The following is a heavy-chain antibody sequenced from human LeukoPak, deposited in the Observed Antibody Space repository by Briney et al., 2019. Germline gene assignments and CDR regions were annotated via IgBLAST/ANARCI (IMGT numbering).Heavy chain of an antibody. Sequence: ASVKVSCKASGYTFTSYDINWVRQATGQGLEWMGWMNPNSGNTGYAQKFQGRVTMTRNTSISTAYMELSSLRPEDTAVYYCARNSPYGSGREPWGQGTLVTVSS. CDR2: MNPNSGNT. CDR3: ARNSPYGSGREP. J-gene: IGHJ5*02. V-gene: IGHV1-8*01. CDR1: GYTFTSYD. D-gene: IGHD3-10*01.